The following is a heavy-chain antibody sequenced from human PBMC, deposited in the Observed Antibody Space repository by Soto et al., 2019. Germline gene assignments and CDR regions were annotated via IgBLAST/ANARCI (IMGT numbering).Heavy chain of an antibody. D-gene: IGHD4-17*01. Sequence: PSETLSLTCTVSGGSVSSGVYYWSWIRQPPGKGLEWIGYIYYSGSTNYNPSLKSRVTISVDTSKNQFSLKLSSVTAADTAVYYCARASTYGDYFRFDYWGQGTLVTVSS. CDR2: IYYSGST. J-gene: IGHJ4*02. CDR3: ARASTYGDYFRFDY. V-gene: IGHV4-61*08. CDR1: GGSVSSGVYY.